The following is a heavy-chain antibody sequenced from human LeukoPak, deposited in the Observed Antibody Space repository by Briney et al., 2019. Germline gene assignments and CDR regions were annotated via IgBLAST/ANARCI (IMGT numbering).Heavy chain of an antibody. J-gene: IGHJ6*02. CDR1: GFTFS. Sequence: GGSLRLSCVASGFTFSMNWVRQAPGKGLEWISAISGFGGRTYYADSVRGRFTISRDNTRNTLYLHMNSLRDEDTAVYYCARDNGYDFNSEERAPYHMDVWGQGTTVTVSS. CDR3: ARDNGYDFNSEERAPYHMDV. V-gene: IGHV3-23*01. D-gene: IGHD3-3*01. CDR2: ISGFGGRT.